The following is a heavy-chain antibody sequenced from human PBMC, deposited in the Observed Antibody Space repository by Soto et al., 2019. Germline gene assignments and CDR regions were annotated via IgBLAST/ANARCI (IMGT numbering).Heavy chain of an antibody. D-gene: IGHD3-10*01. V-gene: IGHV3-74*01. Sequence: GGSLKLSCAATSFTFSSYFMYWVRQAPGKGLVWVSRIDNDGGTTNYADSVKGRFTISRDNAKNTLYLQMNSLRAEDTAVYYCTRGYYGPDYWGQGT. CDR2: IDNDGGTT. CDR3: TRGYYGPDY. CDR1: SFTFSSYF. J-gene: IGHJ4*02.